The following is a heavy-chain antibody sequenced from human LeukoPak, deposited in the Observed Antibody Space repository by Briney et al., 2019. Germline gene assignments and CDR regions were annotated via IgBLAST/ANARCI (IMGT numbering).Heavy chain of an antibody. J-gene: IGHJ1*01. Sequence: PGGSLRPSCAASGFTVSSNYMSWVRQAPGKGLEWVSVIYSGGSTYYADSVKGRFTISRDNSKNTLYLQINSLRAEDTAVYYCATSNYCSSTSCYGRVGYFQHWGQGTLVTVSS. CDR3: ATSNYCSSTSCYGRVGYFQH. CDR1: GFTVSSNY. V-gene: IGHV3-66*01. D-gene: IGHD2-2*01. CDR2: IYSGGST.